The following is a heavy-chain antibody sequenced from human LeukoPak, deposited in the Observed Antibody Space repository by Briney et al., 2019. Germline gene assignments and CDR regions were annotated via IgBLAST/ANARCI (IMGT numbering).Heavy chain of an antibody. J-gene: IGHJ4*02. CDR1: GGSISSYY. CDR2: IYYSGST. Sequence: SETLSLTCTVSGGSISSYYWSWIRQPPGKGLEWIGYIYYSGSTNYNPSLKSRVTISVDTSKNQFSLKLSSVTAADTAAYYCARDVGGWYDYWGQGTLVTVSS. V-gene: IGHV4-59*01. CDR3: ARDVGGWYDY. D-gene: IGHD6-19*01.